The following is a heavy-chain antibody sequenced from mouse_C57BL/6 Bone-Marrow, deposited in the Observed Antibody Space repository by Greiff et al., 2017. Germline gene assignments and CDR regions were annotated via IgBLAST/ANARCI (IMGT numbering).Heavy chain of an antibody. CDR1: GFSLTSYG. V-gene: IGHV2-5*01. D-gene: IGHD1-1*01. CDR2: IWRGGST. Sequence: QVQLQQSGPGLVQPSQSLSITCTVSGFSLTSYGVHWVRQSPGKGLEWLGVIWRGGSTDYNAAFMSRLSITKDNSKSQVFFKMNRLQADDTAIHYCAKGGTTVVDWYFDVWGTGTTVTVSS. CDR3: AKGGTTVVDWYFDV. J-gene: IGHJ1*03.